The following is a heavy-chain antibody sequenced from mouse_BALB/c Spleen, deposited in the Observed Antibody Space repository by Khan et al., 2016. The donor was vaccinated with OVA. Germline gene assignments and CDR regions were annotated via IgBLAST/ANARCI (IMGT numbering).Heavy chain of an antibody. Sequence: VQLQESGPGLVQPSQSLSITCTVSGFSLTSYGVHWVRQSPGKGLEWLGVIWSGGSTDYNAAFISRLSISKDNSKSQVFFKMNSLQANDTAIYYCARTKDYYGWGNAMDYWGQGTSVTVSS. D-gene: IGHD1-2*01. V-gene: IGHV2-2*02. J-gene: IGHJ4*01. CDR3: ARTKDYYGWGNAMDY. CDR2: IWSGGST. CDR1: GFSLTSYG.